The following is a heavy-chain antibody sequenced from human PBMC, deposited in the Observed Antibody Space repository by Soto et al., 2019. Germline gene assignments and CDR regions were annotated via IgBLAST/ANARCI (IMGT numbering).Heavy chain of an antibody. Sequence: DVQLVESGGGLVQPGGSLRLSCAASGFTFSSYWMTWVRQAPGKGLEWVANIKQDGSKKYYVDSVKVRFTISRDNAKNSLYLQMNSPRAEDTAIYDCAKRVWYFCLWGRGTLVTVSA. V-gene: IGHV3-7*01. CDR3: AKRVWYFCL. CDR1: GFTFSSYW. CDR2: IKQDGSKK. J-gene: IGHJ2*01.